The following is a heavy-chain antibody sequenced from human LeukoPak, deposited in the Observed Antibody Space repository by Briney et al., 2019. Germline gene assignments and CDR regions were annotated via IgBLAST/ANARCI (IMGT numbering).Heavy chain of an antibody. Sequence: SETLSLTCAVYGGSFSGYYWSWIRQPPGKRLEWIGEINHSGSTNYNPSLKSRVTISVDTPKNQFSLKLSSVTAADTAVYYCARELATVTNYFDYWGQGTLVTVSS. V-gene: IGHV4-34*01. J-gene: IGHJ4*02. CDR1: GGSFSGYY. CDR2: INHSGST. CDR3: ARELATVTNYFDY. D-gene: IGHD4-17*01.